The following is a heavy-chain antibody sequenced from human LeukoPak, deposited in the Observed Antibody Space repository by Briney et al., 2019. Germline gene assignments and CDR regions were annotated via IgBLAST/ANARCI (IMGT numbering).Heavy chain of an antibody. Sequence: GGSLRLSRAASEFTFSSYSMSWVRQAPGKGLEWVSGISGRGGNTYYADSVKGRFTISRDISKNTLYLQMNSLSAEDTAVYYCAKDVHYFRSETYYTLDYWGQGTLVTVSS. D-gene: IGHD3-10*01. CDR1: EFTFSSYS. CDR3: AKDVHYFRSETYYTLDY. V-gene: IGHV3-23*01. CDR2: ISGRGGNT. J-gene: IGHJ4*02.